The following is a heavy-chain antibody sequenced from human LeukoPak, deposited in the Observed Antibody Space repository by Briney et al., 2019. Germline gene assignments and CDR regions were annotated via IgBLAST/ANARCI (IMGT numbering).Heavy chain of an antibody. CDR1: GYTFTSYS. V-gene: IGHV1-18*01. J-gene: IGHJ4*02. D-gene: IGHD6-6*01. Sequence: ASVKVSCKASGYTFTSYSINWVRQAPGQGLEWMGWISTYNGNTNYAQKLQGRVTMTTDTSTSTAYMELRSLRSDGTAVYYCAKDRWRDGSSSFDNWGQGTLVTVSS. CDR2: ISTYNGNT. CDR3: AKDRWRDGSSSFDN.